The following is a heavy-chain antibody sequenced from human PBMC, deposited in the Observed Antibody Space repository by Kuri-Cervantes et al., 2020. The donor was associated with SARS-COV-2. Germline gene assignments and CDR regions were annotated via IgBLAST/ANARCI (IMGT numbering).Heavy chain of an antibody. CDR1: GGPISGYY. Sequence: SETLSLTCSVSGGPISGYYWIWIRQTPGKGLEWIGYIYSSGSASYNPSFRSRATMSVDTSKNQFSLNLSFATAADTAVYYCARDTPDGVDHWGQGALVTVSS. D-gene: IGHD3-10*01. CDR2: IYSSGSA. V-gene: IGHV4-59*01. CDR3: ARDTPDGVDH. J-gene: IGHJ4*02.